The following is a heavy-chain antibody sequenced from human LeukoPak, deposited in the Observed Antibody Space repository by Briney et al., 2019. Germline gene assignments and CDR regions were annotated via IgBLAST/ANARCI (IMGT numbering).Heavy chain of an antibody. Sequence: GGSLRLSCAASGFTFSSYEMNWVRQAPGEGLEWISCISSSGSPIYYADSVKGRFTISRDSAKNSLYLQMNSLRAEDTAVYYCARGFRHTAMFLDSWGQGTLVTVSS. CDR2: ISSSGSPI. V-gene: IGHV3-48*03. D-gene: IGHD5-18*01. CDR1: GFTFSSYE. J-gene: IGHJ4*02. CDR3: ARGFRHTAMFLDS.